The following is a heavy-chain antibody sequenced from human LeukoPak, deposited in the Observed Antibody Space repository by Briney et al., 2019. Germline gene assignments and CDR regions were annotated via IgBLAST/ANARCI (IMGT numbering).Heavy chain of an antibody. D-gene: IGHD4-17*01. CDR3: TKDPNGDYIGAFDP. CDR2: ITGGHYAT. J-gene: IGHJ5*02. CDR1: GFSFSSFA. Sequence: GGSLRLSCAASGFSFSSFAMTWLRQAPGKGLEWVSSITGGHYATYNTDSVKGRFTISRDNAKNTLYLQMNSLRADDTGIYYCTKDPNGDYIGAFDPWGQGTLVTVSS. V-gene: IGHV3-23*01.